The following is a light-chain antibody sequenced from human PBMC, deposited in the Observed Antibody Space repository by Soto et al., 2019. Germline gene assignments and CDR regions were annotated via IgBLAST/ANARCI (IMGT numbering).Light chain of an antibody. J-gene: IGKJ1*01. V-gene: IGKV2-30*01. Sequence: DVVMTQSPLSLPVTLGQPASISCMSAQSLVYSDGDTYLSWFQQRPGQSPRRLIYKVSNRDSGVPARFSGSGSGTDFTLKISRVEAEDVGVYYCMQGTHWPWTFGQGTKVEVK. CDR2: KVS. CDR1: QSLVYSDGDTY. CDR3: MQGTHWPWT.